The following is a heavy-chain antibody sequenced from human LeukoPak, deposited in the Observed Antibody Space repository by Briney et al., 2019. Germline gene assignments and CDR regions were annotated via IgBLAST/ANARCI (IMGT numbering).Heavy chain of an antibody. V-gene: IGHV1-69*04. CDR1: GGTFSSYA. Sequence: SVKVSCKASGGTFSSYAISWVRQAPGQGLEWMGRIIPILGIANYAQKFQGRVTITADKSTSTAYMELSSLRSEDTAVYYCARDYGSGSSQHDYWGQGTLVTVPS. J-gene: IGHJ4*02. D-gene: IGHD3-10*01. CDR3: ARDYGSGSSQHDY. CDR2: IIPILGIA.